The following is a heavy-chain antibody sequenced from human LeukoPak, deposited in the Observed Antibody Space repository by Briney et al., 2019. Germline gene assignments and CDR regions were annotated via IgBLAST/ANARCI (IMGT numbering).Heavy chain of an antibody. CDR2: IIPIFGTA. D-gene: IGHD3-22*01. CDR1: GGTFSSYA. Sequence: SVKVSCKASGGTFSSYAISWVRQAPGQGLEWMGGIIPIFGTANYAQKFQGRVTITTDESTSTAYMELSSLRSEDTAVYYCARATYYYDSSGYYSWYYFDYRGQGTLVTVSS. CDR3: ARATYYYDSSGYYSWYYFDY. J-gene: IGHJ4*02. V-gene: IGHV1-69*05.